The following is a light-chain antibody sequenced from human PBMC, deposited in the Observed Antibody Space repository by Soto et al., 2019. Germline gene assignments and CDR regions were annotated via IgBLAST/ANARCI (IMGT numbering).Light chain of an antibody. J-gene: IGLJ1*01. CDR2: YDN. Sequence: SSELTQPHSESVAPGVTSSISCGGGRIGRKSVHWYQQKPGQAPVLVMYYDNDRPSEIPERFSGFNSGNTATLDISGVEAGDEADYYCQVWDTSSDHYVFGPGTKLTVL. V-gene: IGLV3-21*04. CDR3: QVWDTSSDHYV. CDR1: RIGRKS.